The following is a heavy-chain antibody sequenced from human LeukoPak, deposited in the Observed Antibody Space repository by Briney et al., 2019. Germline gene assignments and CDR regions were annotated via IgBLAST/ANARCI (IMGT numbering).Heavy chain of an antibody. CDR2: ISSSSSSTI. D-gene: IGHD6-19*01. CDR1: GFTFSSYS. CDR3: ARDRRAVAGKAEYFQH. V-gene: IGHV3-48*01. Sequence: GGSLRLSCAASGFTFSSYSMNWVRQAPGKGLEWVSYISSSSSSTIYYADSVKGRFTISRDNAKNSLYLQMNSLRAEDTAVYYCARDRRAVAGKAEYFQHWGQGTLVTVSS. J-gene: IGHJ1*01.